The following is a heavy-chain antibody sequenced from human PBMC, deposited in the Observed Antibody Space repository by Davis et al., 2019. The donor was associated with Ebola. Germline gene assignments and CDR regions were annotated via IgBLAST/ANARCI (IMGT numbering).Heavy chain of an antibody. J-gene: IGHJ3*02. Sequence: GESLKISCAASGFTFSSYSMNWVRQAPGKGLEWVSSISSSSSYIYYADSVKGRFTISRDNAKNSLYLQMNSLRAEDTAVYYCASKSSSSWYEVGAFDIWGQGTMVTVSS. D-gene: IGHD6-13*01. CDR1: GFTFSSYS. CDR2: ISSSSSYI. V-gene: IGHV3-21*01. CDR3: ASKSSSSWYEVGAFDI.